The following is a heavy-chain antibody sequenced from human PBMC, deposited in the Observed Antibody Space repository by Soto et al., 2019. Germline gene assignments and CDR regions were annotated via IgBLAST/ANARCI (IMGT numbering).Heavy chain of an antibody. D-gene: IGHD2-15*01. J-gene: IGHJ5*01. CDR3: ARARGLYCSGGSCYLSWFDP. CDR1: GGSISSGDYY. V-gene: IGHV4-30-4*01. CDR2: IYYSGST. Sequence: SLTCTVSGGSISSGDYYWSWIRQPPGKGLEWIGYIYYSGSTYYNPSLKSRVTISVDTSKNQFSLKLSSVTAADTAVYYCARARGLYCSGGSCYLSWFDPWGQGTLVTVSS.